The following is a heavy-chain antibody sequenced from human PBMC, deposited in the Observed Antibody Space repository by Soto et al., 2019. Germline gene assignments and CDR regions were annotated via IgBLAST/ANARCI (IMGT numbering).Heavy chain of an antibody. CDR3: AKDYGSGWSTHPARKTFDI. Sequence: EVQLLASGGGLVQPGGSLRLSCAASGFTFRIYAMSWVRQAPGKGLEWVSTISGSDSSTYYADSVKGRFTISRDNSKNTLYLHMNSLGAEDTAEYYCAKDYGSGWSTHPARKTFDIWGQGTMVTVSS. CDR1: GFTFRIYA. D-gene: IGHD6-19*01. CDR2: ISGSDSST. J-gene: IGHJ3*02. V-gene: IGHV3-23*01.